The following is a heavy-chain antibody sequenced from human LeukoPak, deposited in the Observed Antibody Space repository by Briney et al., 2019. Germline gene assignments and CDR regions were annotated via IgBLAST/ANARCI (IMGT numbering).Heavy chain of an antibody. Sequence: SETLSLSCTVAGGSISSYYWSWIRPPPGKGLEWIGYIYYSGSTNYNPSLKRRVTISVDTSKTQFSLNLSSVTAADTAVYYCARVPPYGDYRWYFDYWGQGTLVTVSS. CDR2: IYYSGST. CDR1: GGSISSYY. J-gene: IGHJ4*02. CDR3: ARVPPYGDYRWYFDY. D-gene: IGHD4-17*01. V-gene: IGHV4-59*12.